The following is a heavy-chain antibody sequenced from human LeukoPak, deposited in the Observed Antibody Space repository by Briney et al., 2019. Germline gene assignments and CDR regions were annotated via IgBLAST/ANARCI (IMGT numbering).Heavy chain of an antibody. CDR3: ARDTHPYYDFWSGYYNGGYFDY. V-gene: IGHV1-18*01. J-gene: IGHJ4*02. CDR2: ISAYNGNT. Sequence: ASVTVSCKASGYTFTIYGISWVRQAPGQGGEWMGWISAYNGNTNYAQKLQGRVAMTTDTSTSTAYMELRSLRSDDTAVYYCARDTHPYYDFWSGYYNGGYFDYWGQGTLVTVSS. CDR1: GYTFTIYG. D-gene: IGHD3-3*01.